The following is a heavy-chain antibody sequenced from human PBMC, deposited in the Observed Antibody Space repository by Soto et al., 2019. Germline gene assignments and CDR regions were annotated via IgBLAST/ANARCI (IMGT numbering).Heavy chain of an antibody. CDR1: GFSLSTTGVG. J-gene: IGHJ4*02. CDR2: IYWDNDK. V-gene: IGHV2-5*02. CDR3: ARSLWFGELH. D-gene: IGHD3-10*01. Sequence: QITWKESGPTLVKPTQTLTLTCGFSGFSLSTTGVGVGWIRQSPGKALEWLAIIYWDNDKRYSPSLKSRVTITKDTSKNQVDLTVTNMDPVDTGTYYCARSLWFGELHWGQGALVTVSS.